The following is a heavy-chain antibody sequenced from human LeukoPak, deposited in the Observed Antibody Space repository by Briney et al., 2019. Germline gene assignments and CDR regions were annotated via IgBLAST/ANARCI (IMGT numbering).Heavy chain of an antibody. CDR3: VRDSGYCTGSICNVYGLDV. CDR1: GDSVSSNRAA. CDR2: TYYRSTWFH. J-gene: IGHJ6*02. D-gene: IGHD2-15*01. Sequence: SQTLSLTCAISGDSVSSNRAAWNWIRQSPSRGLEWLGRTYYRSTWFHDYALSVKSRITINPDSSKNEFSLQLNSVTPEDTAVYFCVRDSGYCTGSICNVYGLDVWGQGTTVTVS. V-gene: IGHV6-1*01.